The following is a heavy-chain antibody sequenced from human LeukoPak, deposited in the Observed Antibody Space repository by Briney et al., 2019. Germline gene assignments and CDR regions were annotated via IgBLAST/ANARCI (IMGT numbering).Heavy chain of an antibody. CDR3: AKRLDNSGSWFEC. CDR2: ISAGGGGT. V-gene: IGHV3-23*01. Sequence: PGGSLTLSCAASGFTFSSYAVRWVRQAPGKGLEGVSTISAGGGGTYYADSVKGRFTISRDNSKNTLYLQMNSLRAEDTAVYYCAKRLDNSGSWFECWGQGTLVTVSS. D-gene: IGHD3-10*01. CDR1: GFTFSSYA. J-gene: IGHJ4*02.